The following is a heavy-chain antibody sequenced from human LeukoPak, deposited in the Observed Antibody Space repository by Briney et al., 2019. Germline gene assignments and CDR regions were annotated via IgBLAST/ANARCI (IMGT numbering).Heavy chain of an antibody. CDR1: GYTFTSYY. V-gene: IGHV1-2*02. J-gene: IGHJ4*02. CDR2: INPNSGGT. CDR3: ARGAHQGYCSSTSCYLFDY. D-gene: IGHD2-2*01. Sequence: GASVKVSCKASGYTFTSYYMHWVRQAPGQGLEWMGWINPNSGGTNYAQKFQGRVTMTRDTSISTACMELSRLRSDDTAVYYCARGAHQGYCSSTSCYLFDYWGQGTLVTVSS.